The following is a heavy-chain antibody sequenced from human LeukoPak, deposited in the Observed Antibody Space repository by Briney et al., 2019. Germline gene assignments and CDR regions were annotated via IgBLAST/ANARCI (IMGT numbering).Heavy chain of an antibody. D-gene: IGHD6-19*01. V-gene: IGHV2-70*04. CDR3: ARIRVDTSGWYEDY. CDR2: IDWHDDK. J-gene: IGHJ4*02. CDR1: GFSLSTSGLR. Sequence: SGPTLVNPTQTLTLTCTFSGFSLSTSGLRVSWIRQPPANTLEWLARIDWHDDKYYSTSLKTRLTISKDTSKNQVVLTMTNMDPVDTATYYRARIRVDTSGWYEDYWGQGTLVTVSS.